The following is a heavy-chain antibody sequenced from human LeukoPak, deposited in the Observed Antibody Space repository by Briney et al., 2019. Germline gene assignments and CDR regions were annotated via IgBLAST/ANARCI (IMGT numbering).Heavy chain of an antibody. CDR2: IYYSGST. CDR3: ARVRSSFLTPDYYYYMDV. Sequence: SETLSLTCTVSGVSISSYYWTWLRQPPGKGLEWIGYIYYSGSTNYNPSLKSRVTISVDTSKNQFSLKLSSVTAADTAVYYCARVRSSFLTPDYYYYMDVWGKGTTVTISS. J-gene: IGHJ6*03. V-gene: IGHV4-59*01. CDR1: GVSISSYY. D-gene: IGHD2-2*01.